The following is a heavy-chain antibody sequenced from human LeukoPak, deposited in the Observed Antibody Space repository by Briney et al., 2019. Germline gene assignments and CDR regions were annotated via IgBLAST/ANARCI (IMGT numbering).Heavy chain of an antibody. J-gene: IGHJ3*02. Sequence: GASVKVSCKASGGTFSSYAISWVRQAPGQGLEWMGGIIPIFGTANYAQKFQGRVTITADESTRTAYMELSSLRSEDTAVYYCARGGSYCSGGSCYSLAFDIWGQGTMVTVSS. CDR3: ARGGSYCSGGSCYSLAFDI. V-gene: IGHV1-69*13. CDR2: IIPIFGTA. D-gene: IGHD2-15*01. CDR1: GGTFSSYA.